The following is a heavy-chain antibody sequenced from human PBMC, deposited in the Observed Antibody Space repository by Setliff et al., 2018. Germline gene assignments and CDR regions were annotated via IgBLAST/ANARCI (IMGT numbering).Heavy chain of an antibody. V-gene: IGHV4-4*09. J-gene: IGHJ6*03. CDR1: GGSVRGYY. CDR2: IYTSWST. D-gene: IGHD3-3*01. Sequence: SETLSLTCTVSGGSVRGYYWSWIRQPPGKGLEWIGQIYTSWSTNYNPSLKSRVTISLDTSKNQFSLSLTSVTAEDTAVYYCARMSGFQYIDVWDKGTTVTVSS. CDR3: ARMSGFQYIDV.